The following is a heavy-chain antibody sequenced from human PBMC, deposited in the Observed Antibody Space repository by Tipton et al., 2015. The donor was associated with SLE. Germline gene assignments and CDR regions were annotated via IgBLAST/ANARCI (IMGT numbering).Heavy chain of an antibody. CDR1: GFTFGDYA. CDR2: IRSRTYGGTT. Sequence: SLRLSCTASGFTFGDYAMTWVRQAPGQGLEWVGFIRSRTYGGTTEYAASVKGRFTISRDDSKGIAYLQMNSLKTEDTAVYYCTVAGTGYWGQGTLVTVSS. J-gene: IGHJ4*02. V-gene: IGHV3-49*04. D-gene: IGHD1-1*01. CDR3: TVAGTGY.